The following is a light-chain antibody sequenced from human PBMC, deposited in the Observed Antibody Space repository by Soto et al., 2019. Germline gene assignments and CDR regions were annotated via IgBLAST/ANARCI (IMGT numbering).Light chain of an antibody. J-gene: IGLJ2*01. Sequence: QSLLTQPPSASGTPGQRVTISCSGSSSNIGSNYVNWYQQLPGSAPKLLIYRNDQRPSGVPDRFSASKSGTAASLAISGLRSEDEADYHCAAWDDSLSAVVFGGGTKLTVL. CDR1: SSNIGSNY. CDR3: AAWDDSLSAVV. V-gene: IGLV1-47*01. CDR2: RND.